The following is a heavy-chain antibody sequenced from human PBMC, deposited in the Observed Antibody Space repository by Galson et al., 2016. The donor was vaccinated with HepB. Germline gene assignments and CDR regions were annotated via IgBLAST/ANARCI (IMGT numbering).Heavy chain of an antibody. J-gene: IGHJ5*02. V-gene: IGHV3-21*04. CDR3: AKDDDGIGYNPFDP. D-gene: IGHD3-22*01. CDR1: GFTFSSYT. Sequence: SLRLSCAASGFTFSSYTMNWVRQAPGKGLEWVSSISSSSSYIYYADSVKGRFTISRDNSKNALYLQMNGLRAEDTAVYYCAKDDDGIGYNPFDPWGQGTLVTVSS. CDR2: ISSSSSYI.